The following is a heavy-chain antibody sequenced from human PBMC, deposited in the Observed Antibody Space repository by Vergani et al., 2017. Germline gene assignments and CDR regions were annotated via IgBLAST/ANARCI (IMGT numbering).Heavy chain of an antibody. CDR2: ISSSSSHT. D-gene: IGHD3-3*01. CDR3: ARVGAAWAFDI. CDR1: GFTFSDFY. Sequence: QVQLVESGGALVRPGGSLRLSCAASGFTFSDFYMTWIRQAPGKGLEWVSYISSSSSHTNYADSVKGRFTISRYNGKNSLYLQMHSLRADDTAVYYCARVGAAWAFDIWGQGTVVTVSS. J-gene: IGHJ3*02. V-gene: IGHV3-11*06.